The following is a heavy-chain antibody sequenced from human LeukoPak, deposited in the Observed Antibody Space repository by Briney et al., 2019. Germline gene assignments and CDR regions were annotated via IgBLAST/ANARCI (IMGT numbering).Heavy chain of an antibody. CDR3: ARDRNSGSSLDV. D-gene: IGHD6-6*01. CDR1: GGTFSSYA. CDR2: IYPYSGDT. Sequence: ASVKVSCKASGGTFSSYAISWVRQAPGQGLEWMGWIYPYSGDTNYAQNFQGRVTMTRDTSISTAYMELSSLKSDDTAVYYCARDRNSGSSLDVWGQGTMLTVSS. J-gene: IGHJ3*01. V-gene: IGHV1-2*02.